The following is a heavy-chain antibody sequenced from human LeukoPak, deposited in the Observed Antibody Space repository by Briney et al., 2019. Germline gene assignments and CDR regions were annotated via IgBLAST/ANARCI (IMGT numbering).Heavy chain of an antibody. CDR2: INPNSGGT. CDR3: ARDDYSGTYRPFDY. D-gene: IGHD1-26*01. Sequence: RASVKVSCKASGYTFTGYFLHWVRQAPGQGLEWMGWINPNSGGTTYAPNFQDRVTMTRDTSINAAYMELSRLTSGDTAVYYCARDDYSGTYRPFDYWGQGTLVSVSS. J-gene: IGHJ4*02. V-gene: IGHV1-2*02. CDR1: GYTFTGYF.